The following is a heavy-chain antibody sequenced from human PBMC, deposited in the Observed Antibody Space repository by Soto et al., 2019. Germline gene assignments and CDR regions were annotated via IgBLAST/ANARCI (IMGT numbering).Heavy chain of an antibody. CDR1: GLAFSTYA. V-gene: IGHV3-30*18. Sequence: QVQLVESGGGVVQPGRSLRLSCAASGLAFSTYAMHWVRQAPGKGLEWVAVMSYDGSNKYYADSVKGRFTISRDNSKNTLYLQMNSLRTEDTAVYYCAKDPGYGDYEDYFDYWGQGTLVTVSS. CDR3: AKDPGYGDYEDYFDY. J-gene: IGHJ4*02. D-gene: IGHD4-17*01. CDR2: MSYDGSNK.